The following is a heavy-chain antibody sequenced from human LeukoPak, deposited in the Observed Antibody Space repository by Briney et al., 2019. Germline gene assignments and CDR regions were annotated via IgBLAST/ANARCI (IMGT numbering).Heavy chain of an antibody. V-gene: IGHV3-48*02. CDR2: IDGSGDTI. CDR1: GFTFSDYS. J-gene: IGHJ4*02. CDR3: SRRFDC. Sequence: SGESLRLSCAASGFTFSDYSMNWVRQAPGKGLEWVSYIDGSGDTIYYADSVKGRFTISRDKAKNSLERQMNSPRDESTPVYSCSRRFDCWGQATLVTVST.